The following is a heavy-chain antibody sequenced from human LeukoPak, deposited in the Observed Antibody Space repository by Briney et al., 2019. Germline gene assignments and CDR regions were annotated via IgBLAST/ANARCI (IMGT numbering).Heavy chain of an antibody. J-gene: IGHJ4*02. Sequence: ASVRVSCKASGYTFTSYAMHWVRQAPGQRLEWMGWINAGNGNTKYSQKFQGRVTITRDTSARTAYMELSSLRSEDTAVYYCAREGVYSGYDYYFDYWGQGTLVTVSS. D-gene: IGHD5-12*01. CDR1: GYTFTSYA. CDR3: AREGVYSGYDYYFDY. V-gene: IGHV1-3*01. CDR2: INAGNGNT.